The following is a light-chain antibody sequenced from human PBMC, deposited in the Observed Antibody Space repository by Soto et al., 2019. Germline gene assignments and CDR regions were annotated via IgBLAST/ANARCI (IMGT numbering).Light chain of an antibody. J-gene: IGLJ3*02. Sequence: QSALTQPPSASGSPGQSVTISCTGTSSDVGGYNYVSWYQQHPGKAPKLMIYEVSKRPSGVPDRFSGSKSGNTASLTVSGLQAEDEADYYCNSYAGSNHGVFGGGTKLPVL. CDR1: SSDVGGYNY. CDR3: NSYAGSNHGV. CDR2: EVS. V-gene: IGLV2-8*01.